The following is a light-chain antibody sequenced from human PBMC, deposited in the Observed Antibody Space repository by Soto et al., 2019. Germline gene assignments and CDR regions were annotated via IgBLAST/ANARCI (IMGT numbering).Light chain of an antibody. V-gene: IGKV1-39*01. J-gene: IGKJ2*01. CDR3: QQSYNTPRT. CDR2: GAS. Sequence: DIQMTQSPSSLSASVGDRVTITCRASQSVSNYLNWYQRKPGTAPKLLIYGASTLQSGVPSRFSGSGSGTSFTLTISSLQPEDFAIYYCQQSYNTPRTFGQGTKVETK. CDR1: QSVSNY.